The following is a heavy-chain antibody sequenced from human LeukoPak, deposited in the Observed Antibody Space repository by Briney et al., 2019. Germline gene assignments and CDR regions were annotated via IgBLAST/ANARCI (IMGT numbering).Heavy chain of an antibody. Sequence: PSETLSLTCTVSGGSISSNSYYWAWIRQPPGKGLEGIGSVHYSGSTYYNPSLKSRVTISVDTSKNQFSLKLSSVTAADTAVYYCARDGRSDYYYDSSGNFDYWGQGTLVTVSS. CDR1: GGSISSNSYY. D-gene: IGHD3-22*01. CDR3: ARDGRSDYYYDSSGNFDY. CDR2: VHYSGST. J-gene: IGHJ4*02. V-gene: IGHV4-39*07.